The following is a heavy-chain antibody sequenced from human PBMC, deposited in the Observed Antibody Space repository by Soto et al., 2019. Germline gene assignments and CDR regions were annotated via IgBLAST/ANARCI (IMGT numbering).Heavy chain of an antibody. CDR3: ASETPGPHSKSNWFDP. Sequence: QVQLVQSGSELKKHGASVKVSCKASGYTFTSYGISCVRQAPGQGLEWMGWISAYTGNTNYAQKLQGRFTMTTDTSTSTAYMERRSLRSDDTAVYYCASETPGPHSKSNWFDPWGQGTLVTVSS. J-gene: IGHJ5*02. D-gene: IGHD2-15*01. V-gene: IGHV1-18*01. CDR1: GYTFTSYG. CDR2: ISAYTGNT.